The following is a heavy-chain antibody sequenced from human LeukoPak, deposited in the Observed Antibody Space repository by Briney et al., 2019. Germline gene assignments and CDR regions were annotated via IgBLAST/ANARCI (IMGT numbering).Heavy chain of an antibody. CDR3: AKDWQWLVQGFDY. Sequence: PGGSLRLSCAASGFTFSSYAMSWVRQAPGKGLEWVSAISGSGGSTYNADSVKGRFTISRDNSKYTLYLQMNSLRAEDTAVYYCAKDWQWLVQGFDYWGQGALVTVSS. CDR1: GFTFSSYA. J-gene: IGHJ4*02. CDR2: ISGSGGST. D-gene: IGHD6-19*01. V-gene: IGHV3-23*01.